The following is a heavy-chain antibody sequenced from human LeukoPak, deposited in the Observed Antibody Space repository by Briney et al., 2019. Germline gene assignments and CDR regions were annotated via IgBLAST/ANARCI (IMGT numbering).Heavy chain of an antibody. D-gene: IGHD3-22*01. J-gene: IGHJ4*02. CDR2: IKQDGSEK. CDR1: VFTFSSYW. V-gene: IGHV3-7*01. Sequence: GGSLRLSCAASVFTFSSYWMSWVRQAPGKGLEWVANIKQDGSEKYYVDSVKGRFTISRDNAKNSLYLQMNSLRAEDTAVYYCARETSITMIVVVITTAGYFDYWGQGTLVTVSS. CDR3: ARETSITMIVVVITTAGYFDY.